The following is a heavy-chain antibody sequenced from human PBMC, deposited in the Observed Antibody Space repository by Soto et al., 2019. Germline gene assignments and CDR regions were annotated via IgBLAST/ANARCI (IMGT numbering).Heavy chain of an antibody. V-gene: IGHV4-59*01. Sequence: SETLSLTCTVSGGSISSYYWSWIRQPPGKGLEWIGYIYYSGSTNYNPSLKSRVTISVDTSKNQFSLKLSSVTAADTAVYCCAREPIGDGYNRGWFDPWGQGTLVTVSS. D-gene: IGHD5-12*01. CDR2: IYYSGST. CDR1: GGSISSYY. CDR3: AREPIGDGYNRGWFDP. J-gene: IGHJ5*02.